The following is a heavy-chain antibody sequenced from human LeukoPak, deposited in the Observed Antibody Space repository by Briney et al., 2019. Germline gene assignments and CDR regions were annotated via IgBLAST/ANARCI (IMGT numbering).Heavy chain of an antibody. CDR2: INPSSDGGTT. CDR3: TTGTWIQLWLADY. V-gene: IGHV3-15*01. J-gene: IGHJ4*02. Sequence: PGGSLRLSCAASGFTFTKAWMSWVRQAPGKELEWVGHINPSSDGGTTDYAAPVKGRFSISRDDSKNTLHLQMNRLKTEDTAVYYCTTGTWIQLWLADYWGQGTLVTVSS. CDR1: GFTFTKAW. D-gene: IGHD5-18*01.